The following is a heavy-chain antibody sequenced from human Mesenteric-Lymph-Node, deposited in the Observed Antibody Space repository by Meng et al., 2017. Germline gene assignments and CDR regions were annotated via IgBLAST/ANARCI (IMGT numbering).Heavy chain of an antibody. CDR1: GFTFSSYA. CDR2: ISYDGSNK. CDR3: ARDLSQQLVLLRRYYYYYGMDV. J-gene: IGHJ6*02. D-gene: IGHD6-6*01. Sequence: GGSLRLSCAASGFTFSSYAMHWVRQAPGKGLEWVAVISYDGSNKYYADSVKGRFTISRDNSKNTLYLQMNSLRAEDTAVYYCARDLSQQLVLLRRYYYYYGMDVWGQGTTVTVSS. V-gene: IGHV3-30*01.